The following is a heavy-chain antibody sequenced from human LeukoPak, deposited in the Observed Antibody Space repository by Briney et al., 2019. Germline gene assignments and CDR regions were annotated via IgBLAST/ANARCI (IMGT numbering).Heavy chain of an antibody. CDR1: GGSISSYY. V-gene: IGHV4-4*07. J-gene: IGHJ3*02. Sequence: PSETLSLTCTVSGGSISSYYWSWIRQPAGKGLEWIGRIYTSGSTNYNPSLKSRVTISIDTSKNHFSLKLSSVTAADTAVYYCARDLWFGAGRAFDIWGQGTMVTVSS. CDR3: ARDLWFGAGRAFDI. CDR2: IYTSGST. D-gene: IGHD3-10*01.